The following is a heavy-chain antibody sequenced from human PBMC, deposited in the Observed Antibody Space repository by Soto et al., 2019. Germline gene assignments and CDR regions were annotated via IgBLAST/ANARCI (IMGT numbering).Heavy chain of an antibody. CDR2: IYYSGST. CDR1: RGSISSGYDY. Sequence: SLSLTCTVSRGSISSGYDYWSWIRQPPGKGLEWIGYIYYSGSTYYNPSLKSRVTISVDTSKNQFSLKLSSVTAADTAVYYCARGLGYCSGGSCPTFFDYWGQGTLVTVSS. J-gene: IGHJ4*02. D-gene: IGHD2-15*01. V-gene: IGHV4-30-4*01. CDR3: ARGLGYCSGGSCPTFFDY.